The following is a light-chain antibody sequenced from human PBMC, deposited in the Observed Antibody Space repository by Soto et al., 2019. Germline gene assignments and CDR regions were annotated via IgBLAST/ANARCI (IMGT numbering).Light chain of an antibody. J-gene: IGKJ1*01. Sequence: EIVLTQSPGTLSLSPGERATLSCRASHSVSNNYLAWYQRKPGQAPRLLIYGASNRATGIPDRFSGSGSGTDFTLTISSLQPEDSATYYCQQGYTTLWTFGQGTKVDIK. CDR3: QQGYTTLWT. CDR2: GAS. V-gene: IGKV3-20*01. CDR1: HSVSNNY.